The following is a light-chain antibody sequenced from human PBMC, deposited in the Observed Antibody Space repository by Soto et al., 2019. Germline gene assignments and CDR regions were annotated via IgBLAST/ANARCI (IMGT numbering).Light chain of an antibody. Sequence: EIVLTQSPGTLSLSPGERATLSCRASQSVSSSSLAWYQQNPGQAPRLLIYGASNRATGTPDRFSGSGSGTEFTLTISTLEPEDFALYYCQQYGSSPGTFGQGTEVEIK. V-gene: IGKV3-20*01. CDR3: QQYGSSPGT. J-gene: IGKJ1*01. CDR2: GAS. CDR1: QSVSSSS.